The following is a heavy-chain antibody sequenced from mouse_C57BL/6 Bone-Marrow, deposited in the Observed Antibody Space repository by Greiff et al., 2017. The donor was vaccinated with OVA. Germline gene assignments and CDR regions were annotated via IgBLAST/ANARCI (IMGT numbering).Heavy chain of an antibody. CDR3: ARIYYGSPYYFDY. D-gene: IGHD1-1*01. Sequence: QVQLQQPGAELVKPGASVTLSCKASGYTFTSYWMHWVKQRPGQGLEWIGMIHPNSGSTNYNEKFKSKATLTVDKSSSTAYMQLSSLTSEDSAVYYCARIYYGSPYYFDYWGQGTTLTVSS. J-gene: IGHJ2*01. CDR1: GYTFTSYW. V-gene: IGHV1-64*01. CDR2: IHPNSGST.